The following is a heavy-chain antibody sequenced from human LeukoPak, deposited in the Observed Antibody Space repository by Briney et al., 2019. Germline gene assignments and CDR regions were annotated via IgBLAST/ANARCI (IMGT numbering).Heavy chain of an antibody. D-gene: IGHD4-17*01. V-gene: IGHV4-30-2*01. J-gene: IGHJ4*02. Sequence: SETLSLTCAVSGGSISSGGYSWSWIRQPPGKGLEWIGYIYHSGSTYYNPSLKSRVTISVDRSKNQFSLKLSSVTAADTAVYYCARGRATVTTDWGQGTLVTVSS. CDR3: ARGRATVTTD. CDR2: IYHSGST. CDR1: GGSISSGGYS.